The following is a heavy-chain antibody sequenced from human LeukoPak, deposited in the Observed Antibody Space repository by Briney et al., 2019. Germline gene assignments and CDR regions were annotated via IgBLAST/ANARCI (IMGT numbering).Heavy chain of an antibody. D-gene: IGHD3-9*01. CDR1: GGSLNFKTNS. J-gene: IGHJ5*02. Sequence: KSSETLSLTCTVSGGSLNFKTNSWAWVRQPPGRSLEWIGAVHFSGDIYYNPSVMSRVTISVDRSKNQYFLRLNSPTATDTAIYYCARLPTGYPNWFDAWGRGILVTVSS. CDR2: VHFSGDI. V-gene: IGHV4-39*01. CDR3: ARLPTGYPNWFDA.